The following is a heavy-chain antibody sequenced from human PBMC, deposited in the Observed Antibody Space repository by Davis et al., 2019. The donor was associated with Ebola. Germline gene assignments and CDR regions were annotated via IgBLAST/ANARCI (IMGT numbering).Heavy chain of an antibody. J-gene: IGHJ4*02. CDR1: GVSIGSGGFS. Sequence: SETLSLTCAVSGVSIGSGGFSWSWIRQPPGKGLEWIGYIHYTGPTNYNPSLKSRLTISIDTSKNQFTLKMTSVTAADTAVYYCARVYGDYTNYFDSWGQGTLVTVSS. D-gene: IGHD4-17*01. CDR2: IHYTGPT. V-gene: IGHV4-61*08. CDR3: ARVYGDYTNYFDS.